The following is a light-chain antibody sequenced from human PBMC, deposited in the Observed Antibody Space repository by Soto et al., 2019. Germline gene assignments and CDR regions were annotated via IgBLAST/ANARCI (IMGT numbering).Light chain of an antibody. CDR1: QSVSSNF. CDR3: QQYGSSSTWT. Sequence: ETVLTQSPGTLSLSPGERATLSCRASQSVSSNFLAWYQQKPGQAPRLLIYGASSRATGIPDRVSGSVSGTDFTLTISRLEPEDFAVYYCQQYGSSSTWTFGQGTKVEIK. CDR2: GAS. V-gene: IGKV3-20*01. J-gene: IGKJ1*01.